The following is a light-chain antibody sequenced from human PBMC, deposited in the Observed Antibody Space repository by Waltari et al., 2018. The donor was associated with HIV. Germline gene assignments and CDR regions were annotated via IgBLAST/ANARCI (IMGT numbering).Light chain of an antibody. J-gene: IGKJ4*01. CDR3: QHRHNWPPLT. CDR1: QSVGVF. CDR2: EAS. V-gene: IGKV3-11*01. Sequence: EIVLTQSPATLSLSPGDSAPLSCRASQSVGVFLAWYQHKPGQPPRLLIHEASNRATGVPARFSGSGSGTDFTLTISSLEPEDFAVYYCQHRHNWPPLTFGGGTEVEIK.